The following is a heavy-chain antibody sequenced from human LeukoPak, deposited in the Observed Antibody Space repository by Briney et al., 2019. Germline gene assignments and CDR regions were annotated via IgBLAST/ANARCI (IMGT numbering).Heavy chain of an antibody. CDR2: ISSSGSTI. CDR3: ARDRGSSGGFPL. V-gene: IGHV3-48*03. Sequence: GGSLRLSCAASGFTFSSYEMNWVRQAPGKGLEWVSYISSSGSTIYYADSVKGRFTISRDNAKNSLYLQMNSLRAEDTAVYYCARDRGSSGGFPLWGQGTLVTVSS. CDR1: GFTFSSYE. D-gene: IGHD1-26*01. J-gene: IGHJ3*01.